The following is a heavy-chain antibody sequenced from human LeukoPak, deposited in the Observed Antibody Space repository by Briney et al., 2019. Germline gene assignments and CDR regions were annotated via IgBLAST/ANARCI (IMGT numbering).Heavy chain of an antibody. D-gene: IGHD2-15*01. CDR1: GFTFSSYS. CDR2: ISSSSSTI. V-gene: IGHV3-48*02. CDR3: ARERCSGGSCYSRGAGNDAFDI. Sequence: GGSLRLSCAASGFTFSSYSMNWVRQAPGKGLEWVSYISSSSSTIYYADSVKGRFTISRDNAKNSLYLQMNSLRDEDTAVYYCARERCSGGSCYSRGAGNDAFDIWGQGTMVTVSS. J-gene: IGHJ3*02.